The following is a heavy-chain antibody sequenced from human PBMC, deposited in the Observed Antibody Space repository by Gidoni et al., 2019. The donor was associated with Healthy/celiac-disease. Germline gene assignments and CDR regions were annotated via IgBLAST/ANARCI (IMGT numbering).Heavy chain of an antibody. J-gene: IGHJ5*02. CDR2: ISGSGGRT. Sequence: EVQLLESGGGLVQPGGSLRLSCAASGFTFSSYAMSWVRQAPGKGLEWVSAISGSGGRTYYADSVKGRFTISRDNSKNTLYLQMNSLRAEDTAVYYCAKAFGGGSRLRGWFDPWGQGTLVTVSS. V-gene: IGHV3-23*01. CDR3: AKAFGGGSRLRGWFDP. CDR1: GFTFSSYA. D-gene: IGHD2-15*01.